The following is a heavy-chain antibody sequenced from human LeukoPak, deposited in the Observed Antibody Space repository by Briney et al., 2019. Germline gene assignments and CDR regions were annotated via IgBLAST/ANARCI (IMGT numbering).Heavy chain of an antibody. CDR1: GGSISSGSYY. CDR2: IYTSGST. V-gene: IGHV4-61*02. CDR3: ARRRGGLQYFQH. J-gene: IGHJ1*01. Sequence: TSETLSLTCTVSGGSISSGSYYWSWIRQPAGKGLEWIGRIYTSGSTNYNPSLKSRVTISVDTSKNQFSLKLSSVTAADTAVYYCARRRGGLQYFQHWGQGTLVTVSS.